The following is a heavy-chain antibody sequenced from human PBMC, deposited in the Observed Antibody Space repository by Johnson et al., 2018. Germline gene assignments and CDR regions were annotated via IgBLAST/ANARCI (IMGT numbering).Heavy chain of an antibody. CDR3: ATLPYYYDSSGYYGRHFDL. CDR2: ISSSSSTI. J-gene: IGHJ2*01. CDR1: GFTFSSYS. Sequence: VQLVQSGGGLVQXGGSXRLXCAASGFTFSSYSMNWVRQAPGKGLEWVSYISSSSSTIYYADSVTGRFTLSRDNAKNSLYLQMNSLRDEDTAVYYWATLPYYYDSSGYYGRHFDLWGRGTLVTVSS. V-gene: IGHV3-48*02. D-gene: IGHD3-22*01.